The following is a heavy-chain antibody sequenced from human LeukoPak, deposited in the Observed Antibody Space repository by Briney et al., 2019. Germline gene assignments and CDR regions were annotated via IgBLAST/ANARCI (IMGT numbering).Heavy chain of an antibody. CDR3: AGRSGSYAYYYYGMDV. CDR2: IIPILGIA. CDR1: GGTFSSYA. D-gene: IGHD1-26*01. V-gene: IGHV1-69*04. Sequence: SVKVSCKASGGTFSSYAISWVRQAPGQGLEWMGRIIPILGIANYAQKFQGRVTITADKSTSTAYMELSSLRSEDTAVYYCAGRSGSYAYYYYGMDVWGQGTTVTVSS. J-gene: IGHJ6*02.